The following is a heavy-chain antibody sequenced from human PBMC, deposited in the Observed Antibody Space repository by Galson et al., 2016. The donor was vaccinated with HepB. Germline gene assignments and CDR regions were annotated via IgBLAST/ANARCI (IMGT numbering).Heavy chain of an antibody. CDR2: LSTDKGNT. V-gene: IGHV1-18*01. D-gene: IGHD2-15*01. Sequence: SVKVSCKVSGYSFANYGISWVRQAPGQGFEWVGWLSTDKGNTNYAQKFQGRVTMTRDTSTTTVYMELGSLRSDDTAVYYCARDPPTGGRASVFDHWGQGTLVTVSS. CDR3: ARDPPTGGRASVFDH. CDR1: GYSFANYG. J-gene: IGHJ5*02.